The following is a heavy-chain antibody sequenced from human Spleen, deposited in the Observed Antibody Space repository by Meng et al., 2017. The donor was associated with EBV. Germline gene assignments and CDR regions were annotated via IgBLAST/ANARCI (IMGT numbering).Heavy chain of an antibody. CDR2: VYYIGST. Sequence: QLHLQESGPGLVTPPXTLXLTSTVPGGSINSRDYLWAWIRQPPGKGLEWIADVYYIGSTDYNPSLRGRATISIDTSKNQISLKLTSVTAADTAVYYCARDTEAPGTWFDNWGQGTLVNVSS. CDR3: ARDTEAPGTWFDN. V-gene: IGHV4-39*07. CDR1: GGSINSRDYL. J-gene: IGHJ4*02.